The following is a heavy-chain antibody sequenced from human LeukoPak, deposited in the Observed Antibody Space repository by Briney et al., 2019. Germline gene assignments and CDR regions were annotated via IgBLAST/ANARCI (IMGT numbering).Heavy chain of an antibody. CDR3: AKGSYYDSSGSFYFDY. D-gene: IGHD3-22*01. J-gene: IGHJ4*02. CDR2: ISGSGDNT. Sequence: GGSLKLSCAASGFTFSSYAMSWVRQAPGKGLEWVSGISGSGDNTYYADSVKGRFTISRDDSKNTLYVQVNSLGTEDTAAYYCAKGSYYDSSGSFYFDYWGQETLVTVSS. V-gene: IGHV3-23*01. CDR1: GFTFSSYA.